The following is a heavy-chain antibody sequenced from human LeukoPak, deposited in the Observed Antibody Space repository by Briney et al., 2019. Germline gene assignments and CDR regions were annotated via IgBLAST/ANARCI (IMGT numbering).Heavy chain of an antibody. J-gene: IGHJ4*02. CDR2: ISSSSSYI. Sequence: GGSLRLSCAASGFTFSSYSMNWVRQAPGKGLEWVSSISSSSSYIYYADSVKGRFTISRDNAKNSLYLQMNSLGAEDTAVYYCARDLSSSGTYYFDYWGQGTLVTVSS. CDR1: GFTFSSYS. CDR3: ARDLSSSGTYYFDY. V-gene: IGHV3-21*01. D-gene: IGHD6-13*01.